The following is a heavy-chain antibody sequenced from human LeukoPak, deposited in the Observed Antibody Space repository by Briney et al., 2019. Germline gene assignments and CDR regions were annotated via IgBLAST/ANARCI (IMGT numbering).Heavy chain of an antibody. CDR3: AKGTEDGGN. J-gene: IGHJ4*02. Sequence: GGSLRLSCAASGFSFRHFLMHWVRHAPGKGLVWVSRIDSDGSSTSYVDSVKGRFTISRDNAKNTLYLQMHSLRAEDTAVYYCAKGTEDGGNWGQGTLVTVSS. D-gene: IGHD3-10*01. CDR2: IDSDGSST. V-gene: IGHV3-74*01. CDR1: GFSFRHFL.